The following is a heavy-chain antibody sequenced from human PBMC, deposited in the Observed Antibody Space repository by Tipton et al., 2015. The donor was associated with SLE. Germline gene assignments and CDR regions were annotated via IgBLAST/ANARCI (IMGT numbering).Heavy chain of an antibody. D-gene: IGHD1-26*01. V-gene: IGHV3-30*04. J-gene: IGHJ3*02. CDR2: ISYDGSNK. CDR1: GFTFSSYA. CDR3: ARDRLGGSYLGDAFDI. Sequence: QLVQSGGGLVQPGGSLRLSCAASGFTFSSYAMHWVRQAPGKGLEWVAVISYDGSNKYYADSVKGRFTISRDNSKNTLYLQMNSLRAEDTAVYYCARDRLGGSYLGDAFDIWGQGTMVTVSS.